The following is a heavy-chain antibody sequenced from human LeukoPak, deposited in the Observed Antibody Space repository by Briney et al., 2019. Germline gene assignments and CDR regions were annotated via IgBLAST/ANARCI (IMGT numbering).Heavy chain of an antibody. D-gene: IGHD6-19*01. CDR1: GFSLSRHW. CDR2: ISTDGGST. CDR3: AKDGVLRWPIAVAGTGLY. J-gene: IGHJ4*02. V-gene: IGHV3-74*01. Sequence: GGSLRLSCVASGFSLSRHWMHWLRLAPGKGLVWVSRISTDGGSTAYADSVRGRFTISRDNARNTLYLQMTSLRAEDTAVYYCAKDGVLRWPIAVAGTGLYWGQGTLVTVSS.